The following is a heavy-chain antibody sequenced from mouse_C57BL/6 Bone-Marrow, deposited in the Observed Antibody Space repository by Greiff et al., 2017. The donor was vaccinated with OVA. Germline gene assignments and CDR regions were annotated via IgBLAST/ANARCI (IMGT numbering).Heavy chain of an antibody. CDR1: GYTFTSYW. J-gene: IGHJ3*01. V-gene: IGHV1-50*01. Sequence: VQLQESGAELVKPGASVKLSCKASGYTFTSYWMQWVKQRPGQGLEWIGEIDPSDSYTNYNQKFKGKATLTVDTSSSTAYMQLSSLTSEDSAVYYCARPHYYGSSSWFAYWGQGTLVTVSA. CDR2: IDPSDSYT. CDR3: ARPHYYGSSSWFAY. D-gene: IGHD1-1*01.